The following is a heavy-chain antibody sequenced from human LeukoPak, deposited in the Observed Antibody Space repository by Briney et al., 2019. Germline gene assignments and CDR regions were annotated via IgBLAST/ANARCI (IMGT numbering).Heavy chain of an antibody. D-gene: IGHD6-6*01. Sequence: AGGSLRLSCAASGFTFSSYSMNWVRQAPGKGLEWVSSISSSSYIYYADSVKGRFTISRDNAKNSLYLQMNSLRAEDTAVYYCARDSLIAARPGIFDYWGQGTLVTVSS. CDR1: GFTFSSYS. CDR2: ISSSSYI. J-gene: IGHJ4*02. CDR3: ARDSLIAARPGIFDY. V-gene: IGHV3-21*01.